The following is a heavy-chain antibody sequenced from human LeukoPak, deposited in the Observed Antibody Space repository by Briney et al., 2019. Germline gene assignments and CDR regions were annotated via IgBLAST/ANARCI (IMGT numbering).Heavy chain of an antibody. J-gene: IGHJ4*02. Sequence: PVGSLRLSCAPSGFTFSSYSMNWVRQAPGKGREWVSYISSSSSTIYYAASVKARFTISRANAKTSMYLQINSLRDEHTAGYYFARDYGGYSGYDPPDYWGQGTLVTVSS. V-gene: IGHV3-48*02. CDR3: ARDYGGYSGYDPPDY. CDR1: GFTFSSYS. D-gene: IGHD5-12*01. CDR2: ISSSSSTI.